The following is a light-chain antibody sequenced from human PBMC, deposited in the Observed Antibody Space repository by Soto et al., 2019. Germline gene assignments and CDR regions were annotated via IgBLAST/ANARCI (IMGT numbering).Light chain of an antibody. Sequence: EIVMTQSPATPSVSPGERATLSCRASQSVSSNLAWYQQKPGQTPKLLIYVASTRATGIPARFSGSGSGTEFTLTISSLQSEDFAVYYCQQYNVWPLTFGGGTKVEGK. CDR1: QSVSSN. V-gene: IGKV3-15*01. CDR2: VAS. J-gene: IGKJ4*01. CDR3: QQYNVWPLT.